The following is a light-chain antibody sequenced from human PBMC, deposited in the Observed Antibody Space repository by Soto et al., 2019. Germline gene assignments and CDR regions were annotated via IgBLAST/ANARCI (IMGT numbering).Light chain of an antibody. V-gene: IGKV3-15*01. J-gene: IGKJ1*01. CDR2: GTS. CDR1: QNISRS. CDR3: HQYNGWPRT. Sequence: EIVMTQSPVTLSVSPGERATPSCRASQNISRSLAWYQQKPGQGPSLLIYGTSTRAGGAPARFSGGGSGTEFTLTITSLQSEDFAVYYCHQYNGWPRTFGQGTKVDIK.